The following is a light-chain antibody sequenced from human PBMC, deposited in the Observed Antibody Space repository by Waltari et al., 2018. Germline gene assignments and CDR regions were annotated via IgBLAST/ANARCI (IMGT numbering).Light chain of an antibody. CDR3: QQYYSIPYT. Sequence: DIVMTQSPASLAVSLGERATINCKSSQRVLYSSNNKNYLAWYQQKPGQPPKLLIYWASTRESGVPDRFSGSGSGTDFTLTISSLQAEDVAVYYCQQYYSIPYTFGQGTKLEIK. V-gene: IGKV4-1*01. J-gene: IGKJ2*01. CDR1: QRVLYSSNNKNY. CDR2: WAS.